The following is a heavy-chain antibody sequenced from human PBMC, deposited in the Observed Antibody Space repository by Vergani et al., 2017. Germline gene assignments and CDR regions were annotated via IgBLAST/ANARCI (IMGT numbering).Heavy chain of an antibody. Sequence: EVQMVESGGGLVKPGGSLRLSCVASGFTFSHYSMNWVRQAPGKGLEWVSSISGNNDDVSYADSVKGRFTISRDNAKNSLYLDMCSRRAGDTAVYYCVRHVRVSRAWGQGTLVAVSS. CDR1: GFTFSHYS. J-gene: IGHJ3*01. V-gene: IGHV3-21*01. CDR3: VRHVRVSRA. CDR2: ISGNNDDV.